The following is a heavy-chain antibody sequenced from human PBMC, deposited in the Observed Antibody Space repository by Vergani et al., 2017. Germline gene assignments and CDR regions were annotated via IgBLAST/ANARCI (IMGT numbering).Heavy chain of an antibody. Sequence: QVQLQESGPGLVKPSQTLSLTCTVSGGSISSGGYYWCWIRQHPGKGLEWIGYIYYSGNTSFNPSLKHRVSMSADTSKYQVSLKVSSVPAADTAVYYCAREYYYGSGSYYNYYYYMDVWGKGTTVTVSS. CDR1: GGSISSGGYY. V-gene: IGHV4-31*03. D-gene: IGHD3-10*01. CDR3: AREYYYGSGSYYNYYYYMDV. J-gene: IGHJ6*03. CDR2: IYYSGNT.